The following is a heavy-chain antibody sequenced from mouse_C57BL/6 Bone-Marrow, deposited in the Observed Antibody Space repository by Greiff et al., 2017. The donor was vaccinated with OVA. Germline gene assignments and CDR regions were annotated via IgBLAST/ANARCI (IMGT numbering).Heavy chain of an antibody. D-gene: IGHD1-1*01. Sequence: QVQLKESGAELARPGASVKLSCKASGYTFTSYGISWVKQRTGQGLEWIGEIYPRSGNTYYNEKFKGKATLTADKSSSTAYMELRSLTSEDSAVYFCARSLPHYYGSSPFAYWGQGTLVTVSA. CDR1: GYTFTSYG. V-gene: IGHV1-81*01. CDR2: IYPRSGNT. J-gene: IGHJ3*01. CDR3: ARSLPHYYGSSPFAY.